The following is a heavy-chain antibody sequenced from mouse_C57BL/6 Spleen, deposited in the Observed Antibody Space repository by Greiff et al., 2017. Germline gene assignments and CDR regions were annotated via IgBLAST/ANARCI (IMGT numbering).Heavy chain of an antibody. Sequence: EVQGVESGEGLVKPGGSLKLSCAASGFTFSSYAMSWVRQTPEKRLEWVAYISSGGDYIYYADTVKGRFTISRANARNTLSLQMSSLKSEDTAMYYCTRHEIYYYGSSYGAMDYWGQGTSVTVSS. D-gene: IGHD1-1*01. CDR2: ISSGGDYI. V-gene: IGHV5-9-1*02. CDR3: TRHEIYYYGSSYGAMDY. CDR1: GFTFSSYA. J-gene: IGHJ4*01.